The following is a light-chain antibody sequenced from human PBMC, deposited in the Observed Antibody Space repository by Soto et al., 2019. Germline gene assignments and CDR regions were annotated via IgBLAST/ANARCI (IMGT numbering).Light chain of an antibody. CDR1: QGISNH. Sequence: TQSPSSRSASLGDRVPITCRASQGISNHLAWYQQKLGQTPRLLIHGASTRATGIAARFSGSGSGTEFTLTISGLQSEDFATYYCQQYNYWPVTFGGGTKVDIK. J-gene: IGKJ4*01. CDR2: GAS. CDR3: QQYNYWPVT. V-gene: IGKV3-15*01.